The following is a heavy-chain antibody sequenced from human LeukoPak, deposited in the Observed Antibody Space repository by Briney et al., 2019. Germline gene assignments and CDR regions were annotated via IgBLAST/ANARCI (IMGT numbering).Heavy chain of an antibody. V-gene: IGHV3-23*01. D-gene: IGHD1-26*01. Sequence: GGSLRLSCADSGFSFSSYAMNWVRQAPGKGLEWVSTISGSGGGTYYADSVKGRFTISRDNSKNTLYLQMNSLRAEDTALYYCAKARGVNFFDYWGQGTLVTVSS. J-gene: IGHJ4*02. CDR2: ISGSGGGT. CDR1: GFSFSSYA. CDR3: AKARGVNFFDY.